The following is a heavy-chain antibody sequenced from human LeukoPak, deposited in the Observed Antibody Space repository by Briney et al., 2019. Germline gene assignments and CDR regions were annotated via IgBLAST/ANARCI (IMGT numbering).Heavy chain of an antibody. Sequence: GGSLRLSCAASGFTFSNYEMNWVRQAPGKGPEWVSYIGSSDSTIYYVDSVKGRFTISRDNAKNSLYLQMNSLRAEDTAVYYCARDRDWNDDLDYWGQGTLVTVSS. CDR1: GFTFSNYE. CDR2: IGSSDSTI. V-gene: IGHV3-48*03. CDR3: ARDRDWNDDLDY. D-gene: IGHD1-1*01. J-gene: IGHJ4*02.